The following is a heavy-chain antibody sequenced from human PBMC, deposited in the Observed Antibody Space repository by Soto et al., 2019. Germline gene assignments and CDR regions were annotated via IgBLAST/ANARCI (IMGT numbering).Heavy chain of an antibody. J-gene: IGHJ6*02. Sequence: GESLKSSGKSSGYSFTSYWIGWVRQMPGKGLAGMGIIYPGDSDTRYSLSFQGQVTISADNSISTAYLQWSSLKASDTAMYYCARSLRYDSSGYYYYYGMDVWGQGTTVPVS. V-gene: IGHV5-51*01. CDR1: GYSFTSYW. CDR3: ARSLRYDSSGYYYYYGMDV. D-gene: IGHD3-22*01. CDR2: IYPGDSDT.